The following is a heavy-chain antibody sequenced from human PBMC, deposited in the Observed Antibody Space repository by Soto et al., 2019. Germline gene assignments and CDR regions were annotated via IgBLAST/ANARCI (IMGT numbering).Heavy chain of an antibody. CDR2: ISGSGGST. J-gene: IGHJ4*02. D-gene: IGHD6-13*01. CDR3: ATTPRYSSSWYLDY. V-gene: IGHV3-23*01. Sequence: WGSLRLACAASGFTVSSYAMGGVRQAPGKGLEWVSAISGSGGSTYYADSVKGRFTISRDNSKNTLYLQMNSLRAEDTAVYYCATTPRYSSSWYLDYWGQGPLVTVSS. CDR1: GFTVSSYA.